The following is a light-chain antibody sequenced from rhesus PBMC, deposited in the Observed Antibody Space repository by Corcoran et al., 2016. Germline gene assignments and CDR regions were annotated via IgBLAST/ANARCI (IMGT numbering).Light chain of an antibody. CDR2: ATS. J-gene: IGKJ4*01. Sequence: EIVLTQSPATLSLSPGERATLSCRASQSVSGILAWYQPKPGQAPRLLIYATSSRATGIPDRFSGSGSGTDFTLTISSLEPEDVGVYYCQQYNNWPLTFGGGTKGELK. CDR3: QQYNNWPLT. V-gene: IGKV3-35*01. CDR1: QSVSGI.